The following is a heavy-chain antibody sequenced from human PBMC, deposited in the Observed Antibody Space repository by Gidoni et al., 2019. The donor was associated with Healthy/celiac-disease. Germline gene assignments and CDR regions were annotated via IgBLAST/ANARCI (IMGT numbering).Heavy chain of an antibody. D-gene: IGHD6-19*01. Sequence: QVQLVQSGSEVKKPGASVTVSCKASGYTFPIYSMHWVRQSPGQGLEWMGIINPSGGSTSYAQKFQGRVTMTRDTSTSTVYMELSSLRSEDTAVYYCAARPGAGIYYYYYYGMDVWGQGTTVTVSS. J-gene: IGHJ6*02. CDR2: INPSGGST. CDR1: GYTFPIYS. CDR3: AARPGAGIYYYYYYGMDV. V-gene: IGHV1-46*01.